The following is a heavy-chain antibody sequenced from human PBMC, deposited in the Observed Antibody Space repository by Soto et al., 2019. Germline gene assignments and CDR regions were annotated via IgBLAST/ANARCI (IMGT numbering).Heavy chain of an antibody. CDR3: ARPQRGDDVKNAFDL. D-gene: IGHD2-21*02. V-gene: IGHV1-69*13. J-gene: IGHJ3*01. Sequence: SVKVSCKASGGTFSSYAISWVRQAPGQGLEWMGGIIPIFGTANYAQKFQGRVTITADESTSTAYMELASLRSDDTAVYYCARPQRGDDVKNAFDLWGQGAMVTVSS. CDR1: GGTFSSYA. CDR2: IIPIFGTA.